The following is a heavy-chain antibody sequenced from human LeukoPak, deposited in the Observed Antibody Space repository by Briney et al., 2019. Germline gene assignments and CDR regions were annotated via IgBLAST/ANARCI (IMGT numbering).Heavy chain of an antibody. CDR1: GGSISSGSYY. CDR3: ARCHYDFWSGLRIDP. CDR2: IYTSGST. J-gene: IGHJ5*02. Sequence: PSETLSLTCTVSGGSISSGSYYWSWIRQPAGKGLEWIGRIYTSGSTNYNPSLKSRVTISVDTSKNQFSLKLSSVTAADTAVYYCARCHYDFWSGLRIDPWGQGTLVTVSS. V-gene: IGHV4-61*02. D-gene: IGHD3-3*01.